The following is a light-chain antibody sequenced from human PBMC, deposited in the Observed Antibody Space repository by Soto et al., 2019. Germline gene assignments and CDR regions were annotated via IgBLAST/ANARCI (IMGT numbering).Light chain of an antibody. J-gene: IGLJ1*01. CDR3: QVWDSNNDHYV. CDR2: DDR. CDR1: NIGSKR. V-gene: IGLV3-21*02. Sequence: SYELTQPPSVSLDPGQTGMITCGGDNIGSKRVHWYQQRPGQAPVLVVYDDRDRPSGIPERFSGSNSGNTATLTISRVEAGDEAEYYCQVWDSNNDHYVFGTGTKVTVL.